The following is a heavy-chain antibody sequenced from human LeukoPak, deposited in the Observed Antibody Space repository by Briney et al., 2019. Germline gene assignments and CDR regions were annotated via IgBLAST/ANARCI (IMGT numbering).Heavy chain of an antibody. J-gene: IGHJ4*02. CDR1: GDSVSNNIAS. D-gene: IGHD3-16*01. V-gene: IGHV6-1*01. CDR3: ARRGDGNSYYDY. CDR2: TYYLSHWVR. Sequence: SQTLSLTCAISGDSVSNNIASWDWIRQSPSRGLEWLGRTYYLSHWVRDYAESVRSRITINPDTSKNQFSLLLNSVRPGDSAVYFCARRGDGNSYYDYWGQGILVTLSS.